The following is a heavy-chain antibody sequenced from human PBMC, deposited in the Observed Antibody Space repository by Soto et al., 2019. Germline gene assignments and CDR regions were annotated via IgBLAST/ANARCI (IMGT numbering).Heavy chain of an antibody. CDR3: ARYRFTSSWSYFDY. CDR2: ISDDGSNK. Sequence: QVQLVESGGGVVQPGRSLRLSCAASGFTFSNYALHWVRQAPGKGLEWVVVISDDGSNKYYADSVKGRFTISRDNSKYTLYLQMNSLRAEDTAMYYCARYRFTSSWSYFDYWGQGTPVTVS. V-gene: IGHV3-30-3*01. J-gene: IGHJ4*02. CDR1: GFTFSNYA. D-gene: IGHD6-13*01.